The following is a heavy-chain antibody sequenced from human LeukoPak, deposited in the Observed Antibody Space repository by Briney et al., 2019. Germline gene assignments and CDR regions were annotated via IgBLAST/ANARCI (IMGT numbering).Heavy chain of an antibody. CDR1: GYVLTSFW. CDR2: IYPGDSDT. V-gene: IGHV5-51*01. CDR3: AREAYCGANCRNYHYGMDV. J-gene: IGHJ6*02. Sequence: GESLKISCKGPGYVLTSFWIGLVRQMPGKGLEWMGIIYPGDSDTRYSPSFQGQVTISADKSISTAYLQWSSLKAKDTAMYYDAREAYCGANCRNYHYGMDVWGQGTTVTVSS. D-gene: IGHD2-21*02.